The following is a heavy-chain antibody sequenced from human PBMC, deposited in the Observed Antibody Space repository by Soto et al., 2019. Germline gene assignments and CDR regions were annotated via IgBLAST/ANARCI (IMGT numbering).Heavy chain of an antibody. Sequence: ETLSLTCAVYGGSFSNYYWSWIRQPPGKGLEWIGEINHSGSTNYNPSLKSRVTISVDTSKNQFSLKLSSMTAADTAVYSCARGLDSSGDYWGQGTPVTVSS. J-gene: IGHJ4*02. CDR2: INHSGST. CDR3: ARGLDSSGDY. CDR1: GGSFSNYY. D-gene: IGHD3-22*01. V-gene: IGHV4-34*01.